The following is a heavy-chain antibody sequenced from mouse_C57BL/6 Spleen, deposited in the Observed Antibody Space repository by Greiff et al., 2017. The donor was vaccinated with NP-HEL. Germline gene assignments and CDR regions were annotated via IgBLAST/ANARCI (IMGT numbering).Heavy chain of an antibody. V-gene: IGHV5-6*01. CDR2: ISSGGSYT. CDR3: AIYDYDGYFDD. CDR1: GFTFSSYG. J-gene: IGHJ2*01. Sequence: EVQVVESGGDLVKPGGSLKLSCAASGFTFSSYGMSWVRQTPDKRLEWVATISSGGSYTYSPDSVKGRFTISRDNAKNTLYLQMSSLKSEDTAMYYCAIYDYDGYFDDWGKGTTLTVSS. D-gene: IGHD2-4*01.